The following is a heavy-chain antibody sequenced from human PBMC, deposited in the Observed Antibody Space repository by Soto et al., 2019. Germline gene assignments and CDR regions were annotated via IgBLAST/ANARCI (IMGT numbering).Heavy chain of an antibody. Sequence: ASVKVSCKTCGYTFTSYALHWVRQAPGQRLEWMGWINAGSGTTAYAQKFQGRVSITRDTSTSTDYMELSSLRSEDTAVYYCASNLHCDFWCGCYRSPPYDYGMDVWGQGATVTVAS. CDR1: GYTFTSYA. J-gene: IGHJ6*02. CDR2: INAGSGTT. CDR3: ASNLHCDFWCGCYRSPPYDYGMDV. V-gene: IGHV1-3*01. D-gene: IGHD3-3*01.